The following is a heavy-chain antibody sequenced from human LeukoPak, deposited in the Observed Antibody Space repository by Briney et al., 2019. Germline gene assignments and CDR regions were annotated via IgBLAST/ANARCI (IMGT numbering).Heavy chain of an antibody. CDR2: VSGGGGTT. CDR1: GFTFSSYA. Sequence: GGSLGLSCAASGFTFSSYAMRWVRQAPGKGLEWVSTVSGGGGTTYYADSVKSRFTISRDTSKNTLSLQMNSLRAEDTAVYYCAKESSDNRGYVDLWGQGTLVTVSS. CDR3: AKESSDNRGYVDL. D-gene: IGHD3-22*01. J-gene: IGHJ4*02. V-gene: IGHV3-23*01.